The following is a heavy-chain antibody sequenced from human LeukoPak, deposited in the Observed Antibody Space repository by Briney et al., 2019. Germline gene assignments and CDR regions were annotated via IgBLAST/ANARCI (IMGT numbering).Heavy chain of an antibody. Sequence: ASVKVSCKASGGTFSSYAISWVRQAPGQGLEWMGGIIPIFGTANYAQKFQGRVTITTDESTSTAYMELSSLRSEDTAVYYCASLCSSTSCPNWFDPWGQGTLVTVSS. D-gene: IGHD2-2*01. CDR1: GGTFSSYA. CDR3: ASLCSSTSCPNWFDP. J-gene: IGHJ5*02. CDR2: IIPIFGTA. V-gene: IGHV1-69*05.